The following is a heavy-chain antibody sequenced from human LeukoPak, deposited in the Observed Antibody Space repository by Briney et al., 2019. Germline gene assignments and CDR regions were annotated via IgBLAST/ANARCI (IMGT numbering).Heavy chain of an antibody. Sequence: SGGSLRLSCAASGFTFNSYAVNWVRQAPGKGLEWVSYISSASITIHYADSVKGRFTISRDNAKNSLYLQMNSLRAEDTAVYYCARRRDGYNWGHYFDYWGQGTLVTVSS. CDR1: GFTFNSYA. CDR3: ARRRDGYNWGHYFDY. D-gene: IGHD5-24*01. V-gene: IGHV3-48*04. J-gene: IGHJ4*02. CDR2: ISSASITI.